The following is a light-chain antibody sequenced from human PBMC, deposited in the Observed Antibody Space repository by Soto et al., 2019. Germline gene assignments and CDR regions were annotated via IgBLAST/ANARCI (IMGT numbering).Light chain of an antibody. V-gene: IGLV1-47*01. CDR1: SSSIGSNY. Sequence: QSVLTQPPSASETPGQRVTISCSGSSSSIGSNYVYWYQQLPGTAPKLLIYRNNQRPSGVPDRFSGSQSGTSASLAISGLRSEDEADYYCAAWDDSLSGLVFGGGTKVTVL. J-gene: IGLJ2*01. CDR3: AAWDDSLSGLV. CDR2: RNN.